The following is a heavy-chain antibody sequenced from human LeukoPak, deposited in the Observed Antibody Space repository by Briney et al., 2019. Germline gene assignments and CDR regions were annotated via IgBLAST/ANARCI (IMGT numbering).Heavy chain of an antibody. CDR3: ARVNGDYGGSFDF. V-gene: IGHV3-7*04. D-gene: IGHD4-23*01. J-gene: IGHJ4*02. CDR1: RFTFSNYW. CDR2: IKQDGSEK. Sequence: GGSLRLSCAASRFTFSNYWMSWLRQAPGRGLGWVANIKQDGSEKYYVDSVKGGFTISRDNARNSLYLQMNSLRAEDTAVYYWARVNGDYGGSFDFWGQGTLVTVSS.